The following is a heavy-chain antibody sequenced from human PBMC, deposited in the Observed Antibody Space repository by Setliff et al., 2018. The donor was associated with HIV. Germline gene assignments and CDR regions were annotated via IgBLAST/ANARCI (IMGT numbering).Heavy chain of an antibody. Sequence: SETLSLTCTVSGDSLSSSTYYWGWIRQPPGKGLEWIGSIFYSGTTYYNPSLESRVTISVDTSKNQFSLKLSSATATDTAVYYCARHGLRFLACFDYWGQGALVTVSS. CDR3: ARHGLRFLACFDY. CDR2: IFYSGTT. J-gene: IGHJ4*02. V-gene: IGHV4-39*01. D-gene: IGHD3-3*01. CDR1: GDSLSSSTYY.